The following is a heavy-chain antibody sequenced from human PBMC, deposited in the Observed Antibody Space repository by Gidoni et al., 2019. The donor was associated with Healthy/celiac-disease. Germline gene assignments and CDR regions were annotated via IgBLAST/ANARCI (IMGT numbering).Heavy chain of an antibody. CDR1: GYTFTSYA. V-gene: IGHV1-3*01. CDR2: INAGNGNT. CDR3: ARGSTAYRYDY. J-gene: IGHJ4*02. D-gene: IGHD6-6*01. Sequence: QVQLVQSGAEVTKPGASVKVSFKPSGYTFTSYAMHWVRQAPGQRLEWMGWINAGNGNTKYSQKFQGRVTITRDTSASTAYMELSSLRSEDTAVYYCARGSTAYRYDYWGQGTLVTVSS.